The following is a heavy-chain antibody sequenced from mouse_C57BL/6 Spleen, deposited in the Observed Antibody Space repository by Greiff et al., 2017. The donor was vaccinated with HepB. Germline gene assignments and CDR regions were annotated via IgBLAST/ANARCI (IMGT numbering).Heavy chain of an antibody. CDR3: ARGGYPLYYYAMDY. J-gene: IGHJ4*01. CDR2: INPNNGGT. V-gene: IGHV1-18*01. CDR1: GYTFTDYN. Sequence: EVQLQQSGPELVKPGASVKIPCKASGYTFTDYNMDWVKQSHGKSLEWIGDINPNNGGTIYNQKFKGKATLTVDKSSSTAYMERRSLTSEDTAVYYCARGGYPLYYYAMDYWGQGTSVTVSS. D-gene: IGHD2-2*01.